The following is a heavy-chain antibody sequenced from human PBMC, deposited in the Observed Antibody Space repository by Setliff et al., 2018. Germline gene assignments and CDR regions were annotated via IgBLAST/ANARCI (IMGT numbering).Heavy chain of an antibody. CDR3: ARTGTYRYFDY. CDR2: IYYSGST. V-gene: IGHV4-59*12. Sequence: SETLSLTCTVSGGSISTYYWSWIRQPPGKGLEWIGYIYYSGSTNYNPSLKSRVTISVDTSKNQFSLKLSSMTAADTALYYCARTGTYRYFDYWGQGALVTVSS. J-gene: IGHJ4*01. D-gene: IGHD1-1*01. CDR1: GGSISTYY.